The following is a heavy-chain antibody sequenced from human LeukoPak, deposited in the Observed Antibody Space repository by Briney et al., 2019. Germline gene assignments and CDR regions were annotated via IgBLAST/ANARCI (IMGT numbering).Heavy chain of an antibody. CDR2: ISYDGSNK. J-gene: IGHJ6*02. V-gene: IGHV3-30*18. D-gene: IGHD4-17*01. CDR1: GFTFSSYG. Sequence: GGSLRLSCAASGFTFSSYGMHWVRQAPGKGLEWVAVISYDGSNKYYTDSVKGRFTISRDNSKNTLYLQTNSLRAEDTAVYYCAKDRGLDYAPGDVWGLGTTVTVSS. CDR3: AKDRGLDYAPGDV.